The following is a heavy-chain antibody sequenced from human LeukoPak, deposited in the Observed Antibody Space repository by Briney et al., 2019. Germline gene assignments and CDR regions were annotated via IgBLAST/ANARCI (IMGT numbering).Heavy chain of an antibody. CDR1: GGSISSSSYY. V-gene: IGHV4-39*01. J-gene: IGHJ4*02. D-gene: IGHD3-10*01. Sequence: SETLSLTCTVSGGSISSSSYYWGWIRQPPGKGLEWIGSIYYSGSSYYNPSLKSRVTISVDTSKNQFSLKLSSVTAADTAVYYCATQVVRGVVPYYFDFWGQGTLVTVSS. CDR2: IYYSGSS. CDR3: ATQVVRGVVPYYFDF.